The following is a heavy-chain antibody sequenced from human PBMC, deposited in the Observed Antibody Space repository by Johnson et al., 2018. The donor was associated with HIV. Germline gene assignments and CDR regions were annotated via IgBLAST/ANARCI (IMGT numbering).Heavy chain of an antibody. Sequence: VQLVESGGGLVQPGGSLRLSCAASGFTVSSNYMSWVRQAPGKRLEWVSVIYNDGNTYYADSVKGRFTISRDNSKNTLYLQMNSLRAEETAVYYCARDLRYSGYEYAFDIWGQGTMVTVSS. CDR2: IYNDGNT. J-gene: IGHJ3*02. CDR3: ARDLRYSGYEYAFDI. CDR1: GFTVSSNY. V-gene: IGHV3-66*01. D-gene: IGHD5-12*01.